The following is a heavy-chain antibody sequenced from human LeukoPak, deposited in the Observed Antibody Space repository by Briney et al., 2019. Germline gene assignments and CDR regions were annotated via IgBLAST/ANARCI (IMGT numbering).Heavy chain of an antibody. J-gene: IGHJ4*02. CDR3: ARDMVSRYFYWLPLDH. CDR1: GYTFTSYG. D-gene: IGHD3-9*01. V-gene: IGHV1-18*01. Sequence: ASVKVSCKASGYTFTSYGISWMRQAPGQGLEWMGWISAYNGNTNYAQKLQGRVTMTTDTSTSTAYMELRSLRSDDTAVYYCARDMVSRYFYWLPLDHWGQGSLVTVSS. CDR2: ISAYNGNT.